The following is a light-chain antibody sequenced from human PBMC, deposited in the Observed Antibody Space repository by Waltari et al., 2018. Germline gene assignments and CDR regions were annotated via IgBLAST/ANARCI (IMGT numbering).Light chain of an antibody. Sequence: SYELTQPPSVSVSPGPTASITCSGDKLGDKYACWYQQKPGQSPVLVIYQDTKRPAEFPERFSGCNAGNTANLVISGTQARDEADYYCQAWDSSTVVFGGGTKLTVL. CDR1: KLGDKY. J-gene: IGLJ2*01. CDR2: QDT. V-gene: IGLV3-1*01. CDR3: QAWDSSTVV.